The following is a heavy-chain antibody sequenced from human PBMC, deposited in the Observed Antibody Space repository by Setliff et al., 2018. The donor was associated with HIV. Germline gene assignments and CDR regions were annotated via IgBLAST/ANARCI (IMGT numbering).Heavy chain of an antibody. CDR2: ISHSGETT. D-gene: IGHD4-17*01. J-gene: IGHJ4*02. V-gene: IGHV3-23*01. Sequence: PGGSLRLSCAASGFTFSTFAMSWVRQAPGKGLGWVSTISHSGETTYFADSVKGRFTISRDNSKNTLYLQMSSLKVDDTAIYFCAKALYGHSSAVGPDFWGQGTLVTVSS. CDR1: GFTFSTFA. CDR3: AKALYGHSSAVGPDF.